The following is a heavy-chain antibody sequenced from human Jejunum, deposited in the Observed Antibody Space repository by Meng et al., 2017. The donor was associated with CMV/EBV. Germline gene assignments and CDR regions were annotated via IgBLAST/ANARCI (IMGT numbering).Heavy chain of an antibody. CDR1: GFPLNSYG. Sequence: SGFPLNSYGLHWVRPFPGKGPEWVAVLWYDGSRKYFADSVQGRFSISRDDSKNTVYLQMNSLRAEDTAVYYCARDNDGSSHYSQFDYWGQGTLVTVSS. J-gene: IGHJ4*02. V-gene: IGHV3-33*01. CDR2: LWYDGSRK. D-gene: IGHD3-22*01. CDR3: ARDNDGSSHYSQFDY.